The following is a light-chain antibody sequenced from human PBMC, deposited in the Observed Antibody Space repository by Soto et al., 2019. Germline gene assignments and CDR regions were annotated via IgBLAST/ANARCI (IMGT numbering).Light chain of an antibody. CDR3: KQYGSSLWK. Sequence: IVLTRSPGTLSFSPGERATLSGRSSQSVSSSYLAWYQQKPGQAPRLLIYGASSRATGIPDRFSGSGSGTDFTLTIRRMENEDFAVYYCKQYGSSLWKFGKGNKV. V-gene: IGKV3-20*01. J-gene: IGKJ1*01. CDR1: QSVSSSY. CDR2: GAS.